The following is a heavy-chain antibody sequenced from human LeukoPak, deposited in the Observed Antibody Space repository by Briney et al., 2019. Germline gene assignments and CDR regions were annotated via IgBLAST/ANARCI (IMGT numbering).Heavy chain of an antibody. CDR2: IYYSGST. D-gene: IGHD6-6*01. Sequence: SETLSLTCTVSGGSISSYYWSWIRQPPGKGLEWIGYIYYSGSTNYNPSLKSRVTIPVDTSKNQFSLKLSSVTAADTAVYYCARDFGAARPEEYFQHWGQGTLVTVSS. J-gene: IGHJ1*01. CDR3: ARDFGAARPEEYFQH. V-gene: IGHV4-59*01. CDR1: GGSISSYY.